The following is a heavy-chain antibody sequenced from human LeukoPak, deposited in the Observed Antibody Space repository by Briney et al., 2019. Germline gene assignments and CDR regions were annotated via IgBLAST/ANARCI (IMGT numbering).Heavy chain of an antibody. J-gene: IGHJ5*02. D-gene: IGHD5-18*01. CDR1: GGSFSSGDYY. CDR2: IYYSGST. CDR3: ARAGGGYSYGLGLRWFDP. Sequence: SETLSLTCAVYGGSFSSGDYYWSWIRQPPGKGLEWIGYIYYSGSTYYNPSLKSRVTISVDTSKNQFSLKLSSVTAADTAVYYCARAGGGYSYGLGLRWFDPWGQGTLVTVSS. V-gene: IGHV4-30-4*01.